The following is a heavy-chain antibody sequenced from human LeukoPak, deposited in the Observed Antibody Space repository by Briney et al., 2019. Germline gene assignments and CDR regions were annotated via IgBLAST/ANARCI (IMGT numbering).Heavy chain of an antibody. D-gene: IGHD2-21*02. CDR3: ARGGWCRGHCYEFDY. CDR1: GYTFTSYW. V-gene: IGHV5-51*01. Sequence: KVSCKAAGYTFTSYWIGWVRQMPGKALEWMGVIYPGDSDTRYSPSFQEQVTISADKSISTAYLQWSSLKASDTAMYYRARGGWCRGHCYEFDYWGQGTLVTVSS. CDR2: IYPGDSDT. J-gene: IGHJ4*02.